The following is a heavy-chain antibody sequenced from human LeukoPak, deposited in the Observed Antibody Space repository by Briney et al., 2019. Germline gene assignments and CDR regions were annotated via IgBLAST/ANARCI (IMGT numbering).Heavy chain of an antibody. CDR1: GFTFSSYA. V-gene: IGHV3-23*01. J-gene: IGHJ3*02. D-gene: IGHD3-22*01. Sequence: GGSLRLSCAASGFTFSSYAMRWVRQAPGKGLEWVSAISGSGGSTYYADSVKGRFTISRDNSKNTLYLQMNSLRAEDTAVYYCAKDQGDSSGYYYYLHDAFDIWGQGTMVTVSS. CDR2: ISGSGGST. CDR3: AKDQGDSSGYYYYLHDAFDI.